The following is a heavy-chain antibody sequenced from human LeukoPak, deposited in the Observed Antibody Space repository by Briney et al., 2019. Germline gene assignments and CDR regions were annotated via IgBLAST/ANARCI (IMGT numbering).Heavy chain of an antibody. D-gene: IGHD6-13*01. J-gene: IGHJ6*02. CDR2: FDPEDGET. Sequence: ASVKVSCKVSGYTLTELSMHRVRQAPGKGLEWMGGFDPEDGETIYAQKFQGRVTMTEDTSTDTAYMELSSLRSEDTAVYYCATDGQPHAPYSSTVYGMDVWGRGTTVTVSS. CDR1: GYTLTELS. CDR3: ATDGQPHAPYSSTVYGMDV. V-gene: IGHV1-24*01.